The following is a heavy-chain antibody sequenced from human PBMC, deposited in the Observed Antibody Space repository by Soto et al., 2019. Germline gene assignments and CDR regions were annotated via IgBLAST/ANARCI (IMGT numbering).Heavy chain of an antibody. J-gene: IGHJ6*02. V-gene: IGHV4-30-4*01. D-gene: IGHD1-1*01. CDR2: IYYSGTT. Sequence: PSESLSLTCSVSGGSISSGYYYWSWIRQPPGKGLEWIGNIYYSGTTNYNPSLKSRVTILLDMSKNQFSLRLTSVTAADTAVYYCARDLWVEPELYYYGMDVWGQGTTVTVSS. CDR1: GGSISSGYYY. CDR3: ARDLWVEPELYYYGMDV.